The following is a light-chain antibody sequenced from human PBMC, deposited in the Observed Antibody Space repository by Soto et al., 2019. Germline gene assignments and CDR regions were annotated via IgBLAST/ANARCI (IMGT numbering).Light chain of an antibody. CDR1: SSDVGGYNY. CDR3: CSYAGNYTYV. CDR2: DVN. J-gene: IGLJ1*01. Sequence: QSVLTQPRSVSGSPGQSVTISCTGTSSDVGGYNYVSWYQQNPGKAPKLMIYDVNKRPSGVPNRFSASKSDNTASLTISGLQAGDEADYYCCSYAGNYTYVFGTGTKVTVL. V-gene: IGLV2-11*01.